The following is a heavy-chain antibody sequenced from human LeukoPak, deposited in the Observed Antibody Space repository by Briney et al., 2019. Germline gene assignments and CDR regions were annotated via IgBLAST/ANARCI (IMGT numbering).Heavy chain of an antibody. CDR2: IYYIGST. D-gene: IGHD6-13*01. CDR3: AGGQQVDFDY. J-gene: IGHJ4*02. CDR1: GGSISSGSYY. V-gene: IGHV4-61*01. Sequence: SETLSLTCTVSGGSISSGSYYWSWIRQPPGKGLEWIGYIYYIGSTNYNPSLKSRVTISVDTSKNQFSLKLSSVTAADTAVYFCAGGQQVDFDYWGQGTLVTVSS.